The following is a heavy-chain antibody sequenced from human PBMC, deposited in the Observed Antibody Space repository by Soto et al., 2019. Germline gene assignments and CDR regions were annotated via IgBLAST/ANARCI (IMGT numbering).Heavy chain of an antibody. Sequence: PSETLSLTCTVSGGSISGYYWSWIRQPPGKGLEWIGYIYYRGSTHYNPSLKSRVTISVDTSKNQFSLNLSSVTAADTAVYYCARSIVGEHAFDYWGQGTLVTVSS. V-gene: IGHV4-59*08. CDR1: GGSISGYY. D-gene: IGHD1-26*01. CDR3: ARSIVGEHAFDY. CDR2: IYYRGST. J-gene: IGHJ4*02.